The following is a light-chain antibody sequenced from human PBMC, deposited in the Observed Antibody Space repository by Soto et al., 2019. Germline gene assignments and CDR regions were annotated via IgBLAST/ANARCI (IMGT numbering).Light chain of an antibody. CDR3: SSYTSNSVV. V-gene: IGLV2-14*01. CDR2: EVS. Sequence: QSVLTQPASVSGSPGQSITISCTGTSSDIGSYNYVAWYQQSPGKAPKLMIYEVSDRLSGVSHRFSGSKSGNTASLTISGLQAEDEADYYCSSYTSNSVVFGGGTKVTVL. CDR1: SSDIGSYNY. J-gene: IGLJ2*01.